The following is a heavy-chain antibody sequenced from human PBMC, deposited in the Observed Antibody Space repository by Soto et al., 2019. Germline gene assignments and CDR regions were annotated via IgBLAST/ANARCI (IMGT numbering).Heavy chain of an antibody. D-gene: IGHD3-22*01. Sequence: GGSLRLSCTASGFTFGDYAMSWVRQAPGKGLEWVGFIRSKAYGGTTEYAASVKGRFTISGDDSKSIAYLQMNSLKTEDTAVYYCTREDYDSSGWDAFDIWGQGTMATVSS. V-gene: IGHV3-49*04. CDR2: IRSKAYGGTT. J-gene: IGHJ3*02. CDR3: TREDYDSSGWDAFDI. CDR1: GFTFGDYA.